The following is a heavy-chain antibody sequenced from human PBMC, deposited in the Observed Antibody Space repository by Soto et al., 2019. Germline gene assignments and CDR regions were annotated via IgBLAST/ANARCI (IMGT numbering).Heavy chain of an antibody. CDR1: GGSFSGYY. CDR3: ARVVDTAMATDFDY. J-gene: IGHJ4*02. Sequence: SETLSLTCAVYGGSFSGYYWSWIRQPPGKGLEWIGEINHSRSTNYNPSLKSRVTLSVDTSKNQFSLKLSSVTAADTAVYYCARVVDTAMATDFDYWGQGTLVTVSS. CDR2: INHSRST. V-gene: IGHV4-34*01. D-gene: IGHD5-18*01.